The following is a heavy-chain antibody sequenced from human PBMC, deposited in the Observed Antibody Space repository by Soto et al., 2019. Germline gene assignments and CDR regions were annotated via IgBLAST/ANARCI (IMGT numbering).Heavy chain of an antibody. CDR3: ARDHVIDDCSGGSCYSFWAPAWFDP. Sequence: SVKVSCKASGGTFSSYAISWVRQAPGQGLEWMGGIIPIFGTANYAQKFQGRVTITADESTSTAYMELSSLRSEDTAVYYCARDHVIDDCSGGSCYSFWAPAWFDPWGQGTLVTVS. V-gene: IGHV1-69*13. CDR1: GGTFSSYA. D-gene: IGHD2-15*01. CDR2: IIPIFGTA. J-gene: IGHJ5*02.